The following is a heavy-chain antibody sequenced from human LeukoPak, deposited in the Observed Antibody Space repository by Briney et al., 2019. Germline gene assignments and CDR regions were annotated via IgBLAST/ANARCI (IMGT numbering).Heavy chain of an antibody. V-gene: IGHV1-2*06. D-gene: IGHD3-10*01. Sequence: ASVKVSCKASGYTFTGYYIHWVRQAPEQGLEWVGRINPNSGGTNYAQKFQDRVTMTRDTSISTAYMELSRLRSDDTAVYYCARDSDHDYWGQGTLVTVSP. CDR1: GYTFTGYY. CDR2: INPNSGGT. J-gene: IGHJ4*02. CDR3: ARDSDHDY.